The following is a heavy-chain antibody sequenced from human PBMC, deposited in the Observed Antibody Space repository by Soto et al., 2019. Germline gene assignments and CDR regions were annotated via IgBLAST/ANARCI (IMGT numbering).Heavy chain of an antibody. CDR3: ARDSVALYYYYYGMDV. CDR2: IDWDDDK. CDR1: GGSISSGGYY. Sequence: TLSLTCTVSGGSISSGGYYWGWIRQHPGKGLEWLARIDWDDDKYYSTSLKTRLTISKDTSKNQVVLTMTNMDPVDTATYYCARDSVALYYYYYGMDVWGQGTTVTAS. V-gene: IGHV2-70*11. D-gene: IGHD2-21*01. J-gene: IGHJ6*02.